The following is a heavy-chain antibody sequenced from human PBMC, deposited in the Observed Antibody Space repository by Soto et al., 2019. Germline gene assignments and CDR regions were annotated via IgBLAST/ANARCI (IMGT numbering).Heavy chain of an antibody. V-gene: IGHV3-74*01. J-gene: IGHJ4*02. CDR2: INGDGTYT. CDR1: GFTFSNYW. CDR3: ASVLDHMITTAC. Sequence: EVLLVESRGGLVQPGGSLRLSCAASGFTFSNYWMYWVRQAPGKGLVWLSRINGDGTYTSYADSVKGRFTISRDNAKNTLYLLMHSLRAEEPALYYCASVLDHMITTACWGPGNLVTVSS. D-gene: IGHD3-16*01.